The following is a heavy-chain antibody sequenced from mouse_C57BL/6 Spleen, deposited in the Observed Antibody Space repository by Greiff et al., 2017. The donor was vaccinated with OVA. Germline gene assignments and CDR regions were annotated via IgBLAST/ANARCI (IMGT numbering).Heavy chain of an antibody. J-gene: IGHJ2*01. Sequence: QVQLKQPGAELVKPGASVKMSCKASGYTFTSYWITWVKQRPGQGLEWIGDIYPGSGSTNYNEKFKSKATLTVDTSSSTAYMQLSSLTSEDSAVYYCAKDYGRSYGAFDYWGQGTTLTVSS. CDR2: IYPGSGST. CDR3: AKDYGRSYGAFDY. D-gene: IGHD1-1*01. CDR1: GYTFTSYW. V-gene: IGHV1-55*01.